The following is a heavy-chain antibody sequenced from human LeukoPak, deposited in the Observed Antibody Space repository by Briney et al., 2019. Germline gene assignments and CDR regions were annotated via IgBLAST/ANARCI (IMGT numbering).Heavy chain of an antibody. CDR1: GFTFSDYY. D-gene: IGHD2-15*01. CDR3: ARAGLGGHYIDY. J-gene: IGHJ4*02. Sequence: PGGSLRLSCAASGFTFSDYYMTWIRQAPGQGLEWISYVSGSDENKYYAGSVRGRFAISRDNAEKSLFLQMSNVRAEGTAVYYCARAGLGGHYIDYWGQGTLVTVSS. V-gene: IGHV3-11*01. CDR2: VSGSDENK.